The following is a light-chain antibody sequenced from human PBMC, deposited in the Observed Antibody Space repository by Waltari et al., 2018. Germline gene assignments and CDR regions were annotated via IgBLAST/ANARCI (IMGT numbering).Light chain of an antibody. CDR2: GAS. CDR3: QQHVSLPAT. Sequence: SCRASQSVSRYLAWYQQKPGQAPRLLIYGASTRATGIPDRFSGSGSGTDFSLTISRLDPEDFAVYFSQQHVSLPATFGQGTKVEIK. J-gene: IGKJ1*01. V-gene: IGKV3-20*01. CDR1: QSVSRY.